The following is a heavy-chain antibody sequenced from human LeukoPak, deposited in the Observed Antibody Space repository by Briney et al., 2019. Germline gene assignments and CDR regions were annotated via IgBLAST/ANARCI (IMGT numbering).Heavy chain of an antibody. CDR1: GGSISRHY. V-gene: IGHV4-59*11. CDR2: IYDSGST. Sequence: SETLSLTCTVSGGSISRHYWSWVRQPPGKGLEWIGYIYDSGSTNYNPSLKSRVTISVDTSKNQFSLKLSSVTAADTAVYYCARLVAYCSSTSCSDYWGQGTLVTVSS. CDR3: ARLVAYCSSTSCSDY. J-gene: IGHJ4*02. D-gene: IGHD2-2*01.